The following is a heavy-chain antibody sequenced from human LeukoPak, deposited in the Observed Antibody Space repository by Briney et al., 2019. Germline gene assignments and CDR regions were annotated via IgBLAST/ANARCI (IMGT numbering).Heavy chain of an antibody. J-gene: IGHJ4*02. D-gene: IGHD4-23*01. Sequence: GASVKVSCKASGYTFTSYGISWVRQAPGQGLEWMGWISAYNGNTNYAQKLQGRVNMTTDTSTSTAYMELRSLRPDDTAVYYCARLALYGGNSGYWGQGTPVTVSS. V-gene: IGHV1-18*01. CDR1: GYTFTSYG. CDR3: ARLALYGGNSGY. CDR2: ISAYNGNT.